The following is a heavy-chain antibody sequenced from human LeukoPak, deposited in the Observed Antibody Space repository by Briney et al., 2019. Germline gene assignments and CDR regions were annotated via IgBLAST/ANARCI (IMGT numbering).Heavy chain of an antibody. D-gene: IGHD3-22*01. CDR1: GGSISSSSYY. J-gene: IGHJ5*02. CDR3: ARIAVSHYYDSSGYQYNWFDP. CDR2: IYYSGST. Sequence: SETLSLTCTVSGGSISSSSYYWGWIRQPPGKGLEWIGSIYYSGSTYYNPSLKSRVTISVDTSKNQFSLKLSSVTAADTAVYYCARIAVSHYYDSSGYQYNWFDPWGQGTLVTVSS. V-gene: IGHV4-39*07.